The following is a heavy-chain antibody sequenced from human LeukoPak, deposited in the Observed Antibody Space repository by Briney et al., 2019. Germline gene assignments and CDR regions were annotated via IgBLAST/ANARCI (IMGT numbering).Heavy chain of an antibody. CDR3: ARRQLLIDY. V-gene: IGHV4-38-2*02. CDR2: IYHSGSA. D-gene: IGHD2-2*01. J-gene: IGHJ4*02. CDR1: GYSISSGYY. Sequence: SETLSLTCTVSGYSISSGYYWGWIRQPPGKGLEWIGTIYHSGSAYYNPSLKSRVTISVDTSKNQFSLNLSSVTAADTAVYYCARRQLLIDYWGQGTLVTVSS.